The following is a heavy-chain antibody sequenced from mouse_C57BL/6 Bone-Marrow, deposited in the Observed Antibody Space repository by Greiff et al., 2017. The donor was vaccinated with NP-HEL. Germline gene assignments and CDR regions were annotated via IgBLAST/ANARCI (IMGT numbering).Heavy chain of an antibody. CDR3: ARGYYGSSPYYAMDY. J-gene: IGHJ4*01. D-gene: IGHD1-1*01. Sequence: QVHVKQSGAELARPGASVKMSCKASGYTFTSYTMHWVKQRPGQGLEWIGYINPSSGYTKYNQKFKDKATLTADKSSSTAYMQLSSLTSEDSAVYYWARGYYGSSPYYAMDYWGQGTSVTVSS. V-gene: IGHV1-4*01. CDR2: INPSSGYT. CDR1: GYTFTSYT.